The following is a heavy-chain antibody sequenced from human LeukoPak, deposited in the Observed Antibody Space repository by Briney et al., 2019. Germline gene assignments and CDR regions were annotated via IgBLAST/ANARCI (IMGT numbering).Heavy chain of an antibody. CDR3: ANGDSGWSPPFGY. D-gene: IGHD6-19*01. CDR1: GFTFSSYR. CDR2: ISSSSSYI. V-gene: IGHV3-21*01. J-gene: IGHJ4*02. Sequence: PGGSLRLSSAASGFTFSSYRMNWVRQAPGKGLEWVSSISSSSSYIYYADSVKGRFTISRDNAKNSLYLQMNSLRAEDTAVYYCANGDSGWSPPFGYWGQGTLVTVSS.